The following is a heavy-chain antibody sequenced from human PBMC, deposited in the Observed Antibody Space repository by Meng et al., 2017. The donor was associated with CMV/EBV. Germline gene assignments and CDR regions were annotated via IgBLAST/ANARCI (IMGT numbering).Heavy chain of an antibody. J-gene: IGHJ6*02. Sequence: SVKVSCKASGGTFSSYAISWVRQAPGQGLEWMGGIIPIFGTANYAQKFQGRVTITTDESTSTAYMELSSLRSEDTAVYYCASYVVPAAMDYYYYGMDVWGQGTTVTVSS. D-gene: IGHD2-2*01. CDR3: ASYVVPAAMDYYYYGMDV. CDR2: IIPIFGTA. V-gene: IGHV1-69*05. CDR1: GGTFSSYA.